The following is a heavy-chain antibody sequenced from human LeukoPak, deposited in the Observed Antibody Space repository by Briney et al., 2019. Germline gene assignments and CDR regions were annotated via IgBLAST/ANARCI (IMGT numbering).Heavy chain of an antibody. J-gene: IGHJ4*02. V-gene: IGHV3-23*01. Sequence: GGSLRLSCGASGLAFNSYAVSWVRKAQGKGLEWVSAISGSGGGTYYADSVKGRFTISRDNSKNTVYLQMNSLSTEDTAVYYCAKTTTGYSSGRYPGWPVDCWGQGTLVTVSS. D-gene: IGHD6-19*01. CDR2: ISGSGGGT. CDR1: GLAFNSYA. CDR3: AKTTTGYSSGRYPGWPVDC.